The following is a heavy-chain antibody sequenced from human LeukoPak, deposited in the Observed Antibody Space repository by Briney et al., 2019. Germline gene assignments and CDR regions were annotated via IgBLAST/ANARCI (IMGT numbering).Heavy chain of an antibody. J-gene: IGHJ6*03. V-gene: IGHV3-23*01. CDR1: GLTFSAYA. CDR3: AKRGGYCSSASCYYYYYMDV. D-gene: IGHD2-2*01. CDR2: ITSGGGST. Sequence: GGSLRLSCVSSGLTFSAYAMSWVRQAPGRGLEWVSGITSGGGSTYYADSVKGRFTISRDNSKNTLFLQMSGLRAEDTAVYYCAKRGGYCSSASCYYYYYMDVWGKGTTVTVSS.